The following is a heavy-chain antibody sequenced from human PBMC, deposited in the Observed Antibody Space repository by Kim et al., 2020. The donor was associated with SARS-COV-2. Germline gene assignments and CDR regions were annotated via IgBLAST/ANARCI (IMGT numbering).Heavy chain of an antibody. CDR2: SFDNGIT. CDR1: GGPFSGYY. J-gene: IGHJ3*02. V-gene: IGHV4-34*12. Sequence: SETLSLTCAVHGGPFSGYYWTWIRQPPGEGLEWIGESFDNGITKYNPSLKSRLTISMDTSKNLFSLKLTSVTAADTAIYYCAGHMWRAFDTWGQGTMVTVSS. D-gene: IGHD2-21*01. CDR3: AGHMWRAFDT.